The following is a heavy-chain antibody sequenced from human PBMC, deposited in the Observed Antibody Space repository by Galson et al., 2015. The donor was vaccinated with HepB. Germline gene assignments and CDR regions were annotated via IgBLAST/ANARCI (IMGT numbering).Heavy chain of an antibody. CDR3: ARARYSTSPPDY. D-gene: IGHD2-2*01. V-gene: IGHV1-18*04. CDR2: ISAYNGNT. Sequence: SVKVSCKASDYTFTNFGISWVRQAPGQGLEWMGWISAYNGNTNYAQNLQGRVTMTTDTSTSTAYMVLRSQRSDDTAVYYCARARYSTSPPDYWGQGTLVTVSS. CDR1: DYTFTNFG. J-gene: IGHJ4*02.